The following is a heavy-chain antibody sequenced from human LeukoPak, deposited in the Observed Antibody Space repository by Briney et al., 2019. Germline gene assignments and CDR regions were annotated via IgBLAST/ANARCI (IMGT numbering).Heavy chain of an antibody. CDR1: DYTFTNYG. CDR2: ISAYDGDT. J-gene: IGHJ4*02. CDR3: ARSWFGEFYFDY. Sequence: ASVKVSCKASDYTFTNYGISWVRQAPGQGLEWMGWISAYDGDTNCAQKFQGRVTMTTDTSTSTAYMELRSLRSDDTAVYYCARSWFGEFYFDYWGQGTLVTVSS. D-gene: IGHD3-10*01. V-gene: IGHV1-18*01.